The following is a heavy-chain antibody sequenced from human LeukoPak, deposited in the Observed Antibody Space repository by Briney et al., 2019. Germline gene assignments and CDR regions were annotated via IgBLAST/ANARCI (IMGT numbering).Heavy chain of an antibody. CDR2: TYYRSKWYN. Sequence: PSQTLSLTCALSGDSFSSNSAAWNWLRQSPSRGLEWLGRTYYRSKWYNDYAVSVKSLITINPDTSKNQFSLQLNSVTPEDTAVYYCARAAYDSSGYLNNWFDPWGQGTLVTVSS. CDR1: GDSFSSNSAA. V-gene: IGHV6-1*01. CDR3: ARAAYDSSGYLNNWFDP. J-gene: IGHJ5*02. D-gene: IGHD3-22*01.